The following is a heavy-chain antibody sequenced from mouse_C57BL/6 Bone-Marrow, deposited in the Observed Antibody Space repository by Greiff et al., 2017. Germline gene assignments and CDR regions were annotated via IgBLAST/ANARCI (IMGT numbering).Heavy chain of an antibody. J-gene: IGHJ2*01. D-gene: IGHD2-4*01. CDR3: ARWITRDDY. Sequence: VQLQQPGAELVKPGASVKLSCKASGYTFTSYWMQWVKQRPGPGLEWIGKIDPSDRYTNYNQKFKGKATVTVDTSSSTAYMQLSSLTSEDSSVYYCARWITRDDYWGQGTTLTVSS. CDR1: GYTFTSYW. CDR2: IDPSDRYT. V-gene: IGHV1-50*01.